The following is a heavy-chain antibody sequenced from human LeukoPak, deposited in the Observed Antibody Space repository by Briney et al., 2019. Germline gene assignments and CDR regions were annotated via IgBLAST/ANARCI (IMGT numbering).Heavy chain of an antibody. D-gene: IGHD6-19*01. CDR1: GGSFSGYY. CDR2: INHSGST. CDR3: ARLTSSGWYPSPHFDY. J-gene: IGHJ4*02. Sequence: SETLSLTCAVYGGSFSGYYWSWIRQPPGKGLEWIGEINHSGSTNYNPSLKSRVTISVDTSKNQFSLKLSSVTAADTAVYYCARLTSSGWYPSPHFDYWGQGTLVTVSS. V-gene: IGHV4-34*01.